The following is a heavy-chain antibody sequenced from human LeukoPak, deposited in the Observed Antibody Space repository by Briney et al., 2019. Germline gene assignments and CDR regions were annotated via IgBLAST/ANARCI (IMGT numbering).Heavy chain of an antibody. CDR3: AREYYYDSSGIDY. J-gene: IGHJ4*02. CDR2: ISSSGSTI. Sequence: PGGSLRLSCAASGFSFSSYAMSWVRQAPGKGREWVSYISSSGSTICYADSVKGRFTISRDNAKNSLYLQMNSLRAEDTAVYYCAREYYYDSSGIDYWGQGTLVTVSS. CDR1: GFSFSSYA. D-gene: IGHD3-22*01. V-gene: IGHV3-48*04.